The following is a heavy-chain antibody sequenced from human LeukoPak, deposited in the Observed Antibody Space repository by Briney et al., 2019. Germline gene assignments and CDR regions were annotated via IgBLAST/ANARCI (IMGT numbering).Heavy chain of an antibody. V-gene: IGHV3-48*04. CDR2: ITSSSATI. CDR1: ELTFRSYS. J-gene: IGHJ6*02. Sequence: PGGSLRLSCAASELTFRSYSMNWVRQAPGKGLEWVSYITSSSATIYYADSVKGRFTISRDNAKNSLDLQMNSLRAEDTAVYYCAKLTQTPNYGMDVWGQGTTVSVSS. D-gene: IGHD1-14*01. CDR3: AKLTQTPNYGMDV.